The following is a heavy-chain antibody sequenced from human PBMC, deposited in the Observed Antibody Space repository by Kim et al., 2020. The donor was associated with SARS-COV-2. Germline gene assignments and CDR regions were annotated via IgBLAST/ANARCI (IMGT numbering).Heavy chain of an antibody. V-gene: IGHV4-39*01. CDR3: ASGIGYDSSGYYPFDY. J-gene: IGHJ4*02. Sequence: SLKSRVTISVDTSKNQFSLKLSSVTAADTAVYYCASGIGYDSSGYYPFDYWGQGTLVTVSS. D-gene: IGHD3-22*01.